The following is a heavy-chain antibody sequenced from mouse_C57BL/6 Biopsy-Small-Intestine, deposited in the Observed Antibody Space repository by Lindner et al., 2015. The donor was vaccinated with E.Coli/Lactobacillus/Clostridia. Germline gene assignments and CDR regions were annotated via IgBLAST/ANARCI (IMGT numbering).Heavy chain of an antibody. Sequence: VQLQESGPELVKPGASVKISCKASGYAFSSSWMNWVKQRPGKGLEWIGRIYPAEGDTTYNGKFKGKATLTADKSSSTAYMQLSSLTSEDSAVYFCARGYYGIFDYWGQGTTLTVSS. CDR3: ARGYYGIFDY. J-gene: IGHJ2*01. V-gene: IGHV1-82*01. D-gene: IGHD2-1*01. CDR2: IYPAEGDT. CDR1: GYAFSSSW.